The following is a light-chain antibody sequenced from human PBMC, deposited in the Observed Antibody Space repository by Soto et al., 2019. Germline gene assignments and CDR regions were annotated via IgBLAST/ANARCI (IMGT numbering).Light chain of an antibody. V-gene: IGKV1-12*01. CDR3: QQAYSFPIT. J-gene: IGKJ5*01. Sequence: EIQMTQTPSTLSASVGDRFTITCLASQSIASWLAWYQQKPGKAPELLIYDASSLKSGVPSRFSGSGSGTDFTLTINSLQPEDFATYYCQQAYSFPITFGQRTLL. CDR2: DAS. CDR1: QSIASW.